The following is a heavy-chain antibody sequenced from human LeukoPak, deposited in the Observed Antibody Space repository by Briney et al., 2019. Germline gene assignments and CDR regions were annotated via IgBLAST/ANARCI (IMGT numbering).Heavy chain of an antibody. CDR3: AQDSSSWYDAFDI. Sequence: ASVKVSCKASGYTFTSYHIDWVRQAPGQGPEWMGWISAYNGNTNYAQKLQGRVTMTTDTSTSTAYMELRSLRSDDTAVYYCAQDSSSWYDAFDIWGQGTMVTVSS. CDR2: ISAYNGNT. V-gene: IGHV1-18*01. CDR1: GYTFTSYH. J-gene: IGHJ3*02. D-gene: IGHD6-13*01.